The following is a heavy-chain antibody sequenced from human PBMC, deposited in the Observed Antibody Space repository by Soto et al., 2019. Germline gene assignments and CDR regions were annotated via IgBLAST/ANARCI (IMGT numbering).Heavy chain of an antibody. CDR1: GFTFSSYG. V-gene: IGHV3-33*01. J-gene: IGHJ6*02. CDR3: ARDSRERLTWYYFGMDV. CDR2: IWHDGSNR. D-gene: IGHD1-1*01. Sequence: QVQLVESGGGVVQPGRALRLSCAASGFTFSSYGMHWVRQAPGKGLEWVAVIWHDGSNRYYADSVKGRFTISRDNSKNTLYMQMNSLRAEDTAVYYCARDSRERLTWYYFGMDVWGQGTTVTVSS.